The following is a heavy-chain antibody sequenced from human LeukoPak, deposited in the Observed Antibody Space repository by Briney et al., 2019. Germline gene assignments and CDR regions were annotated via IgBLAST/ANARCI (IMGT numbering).Heavy chain of an antibody. CDR3: ARVYYGSGSLHYYYYYMDV. V-gene: IGHV3-23*01. CDR2: ISGSGGST. J-gene: IGHJ6*03. Sequence: GGSLRLSCAASGFTFSSYAMSWVRQAPGKGLEWVSSISGSGGSTYFADSVKGRFTISRDNSKNTLYLQMNSLRAEDTAVYYCARVYYGSGSLHYYYYYMDVWGKGTTVTISS. D-gene: IGHD3-10*01. CDR1: GFTFSSYA.